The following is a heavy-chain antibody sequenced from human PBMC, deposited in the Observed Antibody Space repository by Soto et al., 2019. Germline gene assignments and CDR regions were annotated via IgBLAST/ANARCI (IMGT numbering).Heavy chain of an antibody. V-gene: IGHV3-23*01. D-gene: IGHD3-10*01. Sequence: PGGSLRLSCAASGFTFSNYAMSWVRQAPGKGLEWVSAISGNGGDTYYADSVKGRFTISRDNSKNSVFLQMNNLRAEDTALYYCTKSQRPYYAAGGIHYWGQGPLVTVFS. CDR1: GFTFSNYA. CDR2: ISGNGGDT. CDR3: TKSQRPYYAAGGIHY. J-gene: IGHJ4*02.